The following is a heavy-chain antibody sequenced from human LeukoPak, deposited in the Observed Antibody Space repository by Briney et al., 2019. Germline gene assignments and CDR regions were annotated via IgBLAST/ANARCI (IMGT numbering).Heavy chain of an antibody. CDR2: ISGSGGST. Sequence: PGGSLRLSCAASGFTFSSYAMSWVRQAPGKGLEWVSAISGSGGSTYYADSVKGRFTISRDNSKNTLYLQMNSLRAEDTAVYYCARPSYYPNRYFDYWGQGTLVTVSS. CDR3: ARPSYYPNRYFDY. V-gene: IGHV3-23*01. J-gene: IGHJ4*02. CDR1: GFTFSSYA. D-gene: IGHD1-26*01.